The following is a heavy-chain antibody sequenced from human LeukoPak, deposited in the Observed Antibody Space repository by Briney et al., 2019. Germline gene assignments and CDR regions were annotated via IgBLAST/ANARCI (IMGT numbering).Heavy chain of an antibody. CDR3: AREVVTAMTDAFDI. V-gene: IGHV3-53*01. D-gene: IGHD2-21*02. Sequence: SVKGRFTISRDNPENTLYLQMNSLRVEDTAVYYCAREVVTAMTDAFDIWGQGTLVTVSS. J-gene: IGHJ3*02.